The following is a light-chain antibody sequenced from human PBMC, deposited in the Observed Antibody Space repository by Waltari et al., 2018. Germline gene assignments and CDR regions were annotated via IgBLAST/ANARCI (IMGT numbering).Light chain of an antibody. CDR3: QQYATTPRT. CDR1: QSVLYSTNNKSY. J-gene: IGKJ2*02. Sequence: DIVMTQSPDSLAVSLGERATINCKSSQSVLYSTNNKSYLAWFQQKPGQPPKLLIYWASTRESGVPDRFSGSGSVTDFTLTISSLQAEDVAIYYCQQYATTPRTFGQGTKLEIK. CDR2: WAS. V-gene: IGKV4-1*01.